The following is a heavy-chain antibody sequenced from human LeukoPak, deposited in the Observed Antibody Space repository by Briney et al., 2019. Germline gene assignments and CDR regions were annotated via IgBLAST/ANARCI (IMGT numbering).Heavy chain of an antibody. D-gene: IGHD6-19*01. CDR3: ARAVAGRKWEPYFDP. V-gene: IGHV4-39*07. CDR1: GGSISSSSYY. J-gene: IGHJ5*02. Sequence: SETLSLTCTVSGGSISSSSYYWGWIRQPPGKGLEWIGSIYYSGSTYYNPSLKSRVTISVDTSKNQFSLKLSSVTAADTAVYYCARAVAGRKWEPYFDPWGQGTLVTVSS. CDR2: IYYSGST.